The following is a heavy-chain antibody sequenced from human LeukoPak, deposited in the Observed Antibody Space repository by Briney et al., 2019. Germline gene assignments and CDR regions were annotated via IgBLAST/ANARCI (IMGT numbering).Heavy chain of an antibody. CDR2: INGSGSST. CDR3: AKGPDYYDSSGYYYYYGMDV. J-gene: IGHJ6*02. Sequence: GGSLRLSCAASGFTFSSYAMSWVRQAPGKGLECVSAINGSGSSTYYADSVKGRFTISRDNSKTTLYLQINSLRAEDTAVYYCAKGPDYYDSSGYYYYYGMDVWGQGTTVTVSS. D-gene: IGHD3-22*01. CDR1: GFTFSSYA. V-gene: IGHV3-23*01.